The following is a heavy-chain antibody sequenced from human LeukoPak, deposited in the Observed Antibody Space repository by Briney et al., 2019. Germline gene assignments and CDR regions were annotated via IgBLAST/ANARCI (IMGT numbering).Heavy chain of an antibody. Sequence: SETLSLTCSVSGGSLSPYYWSWIRQPPGGGLEWLGEINQSGSTNYNPSLKSRVTISVEKFNNQFSLEVTSVTAADTAIYYCATLGGLYYESHGYPDFDHWGQGTLVTVSS. V-gene: IGHV4-34*01. CDR3: ATLGGLYYESHGYPDFDH. CDR2: INQSGST. CDR1: GGSLSPYY. J-gene: IGHJ4*02. D-gene: IGHD3-22*01.